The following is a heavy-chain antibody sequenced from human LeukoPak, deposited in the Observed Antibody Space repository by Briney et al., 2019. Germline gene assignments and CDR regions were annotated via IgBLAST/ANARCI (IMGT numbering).Heavy chain of an antibody. V-gene: IGHV3-74*01. CDR3: ATDGAGFDT. Sequence: GGSLRLSCGASGFTFTDYWMHWVRQAPGKGLVWVSRIHSDGTTISYADSVQGRFTISRDNAKKSLYLEMNNLRAEDTAVYYCATDGAGFDTWGQGVLVTVSS. CDR1: GFTFTDYW. CDR2: IHSDGTTI. J-gene: IGHJ5*02.